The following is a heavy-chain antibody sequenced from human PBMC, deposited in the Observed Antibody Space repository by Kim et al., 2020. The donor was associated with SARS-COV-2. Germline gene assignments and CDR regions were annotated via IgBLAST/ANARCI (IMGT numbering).Heavy chain of an antibody. V-gene: IGHV1-46*01. Sequence: ASVKVSCKASGYTFTSYYMHWVRQAPGQGLEWMGIINPTGGRARYAQKFQGRVTMTRDTSTSTVYMELSSLRSEDTAVYYCARSFHSEVEVERPHFDPWGQGTLVTVSS. CDR1: GYTFTSYY. CDR2: INPTGGRA. D-gene: IGHD1-1*01. CDR3: ARSFHSEVEVERPHFDP. J-gene: IGHJ5*02.